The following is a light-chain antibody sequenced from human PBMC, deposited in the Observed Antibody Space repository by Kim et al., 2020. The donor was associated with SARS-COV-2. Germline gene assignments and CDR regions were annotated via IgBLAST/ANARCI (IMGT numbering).Light chain of an antibody. V-gene: IGKV1-9*01. CDR2: AAS. CDR3: QQLNSHPR. J-gene: IGKJ1*01. CDR1: QGISSY. Sequence: DIQLTQSPSFLSASVGDRVTTTCRASQGISSYLAWYQQKPGKAPKLLIYAASTLQSGVPSRFSGSGSGTEFTLTISSLQPEDFATYDCQQLNSHPRFGQGTKVDIK.